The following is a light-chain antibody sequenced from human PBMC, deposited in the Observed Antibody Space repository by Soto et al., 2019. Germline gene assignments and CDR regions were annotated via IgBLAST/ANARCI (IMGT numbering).Light chain of an antibody. V-gene: IGKV4-1*01. CDR3: QQYSDTQIT. CDR1: RRVLYSSSNRDS. CDR2: WAS. J-gene: IGKJ5*01. Sequence: DIVMTQSPDSLAVSLGERATINCRTSRRVLYSSSNRDSLAWYQHKPGQPPKLLFYWASSRESGVPDRFVGGGSGTNFTLTISRLQPEDVAIYYCQQYSDTQITFGQGTRLEIK.